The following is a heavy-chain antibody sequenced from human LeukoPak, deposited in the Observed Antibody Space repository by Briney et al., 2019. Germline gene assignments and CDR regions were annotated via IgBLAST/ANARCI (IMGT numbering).Heavy chain of an antibody. CDR2: IRASSDST. D-gene: IGHD1-26*01. Sequence: PGGSLRLSCAASGFTFSDYAMTWVRQAPGKGLEWVSAIRASSDSTYYADSVKGRFTISRDNSKNTLYLQMNSLRAEDTAVYYCANRGPGKVPYYFDYWGQGALVTVSS. CDR1: GFTFSDYA. J-gene: IGHJ4*02. V-gene: IGHV3-23*01. CDR3: ANRGPGKVPYYFDY.